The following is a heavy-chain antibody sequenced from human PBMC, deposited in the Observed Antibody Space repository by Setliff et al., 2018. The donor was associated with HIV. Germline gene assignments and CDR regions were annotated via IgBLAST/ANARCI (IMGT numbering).Heavy chain of an antibody. J-gene: IGHJ6*03. CDR2: ISSSGGST. CDR3: TRVREVPAAIPDYYYYMDV. V-gene: IGHV3-23*01. D-gene: IGHD2-2*02. Sequence: GGSLRLSCAASGFTFSSYAMSWVRQAPGKGLEWVSGISSSGGSTFYADSVKGRFTISRDNAKISLSLQMNSLKTEDTAVYYCTRVREVPAAIPDYYYYMDVWGKGTTVTVS. CDR1: GFTFSSYA.